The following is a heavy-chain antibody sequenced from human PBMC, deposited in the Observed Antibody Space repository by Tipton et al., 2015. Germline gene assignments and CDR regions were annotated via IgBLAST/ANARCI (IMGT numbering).Heavy chain of an antibody. Sequence: TLSLTCTVSGSSFTPYYWSWIRQPPGKGLEWIGYVYYTGRTNYNPSLKSRVSISLDTSQSQFSLELTSVTAADTAMYYCARGVTTIVPHWFDPWGQGTLVTVSS. D-gene: IGHD6-6*01. V-gene: IGHV4-59*01. J-gene: IGHJ5*02. CDR1: GSSFTPYY. CDR2: VYYTGRT. CDR3: ARGVTTIVPHWFDP.